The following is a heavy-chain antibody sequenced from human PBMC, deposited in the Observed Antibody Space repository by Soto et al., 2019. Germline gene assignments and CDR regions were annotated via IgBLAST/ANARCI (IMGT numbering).Heavy chain of an antibody. J-gene: IGHJ6*02. V-gene: IGHV3-48*03. D-gene: IGHD3-10*01. CDR2: ISSSGSTI. Sequence: RLSCAASGFTFSRYEMNWVRQAPGKVLEWVSYISSSGSTIYYADSVKGRFTISRDNAKNSLYLQMNSPRAEDTAVYYCATSGSYYNYTQTYYYYGMDVWGQGTTVTVSS. CDR1: GFTFSRYE. CDR3: ATSGSYYNYTQTYYYYGMDV.